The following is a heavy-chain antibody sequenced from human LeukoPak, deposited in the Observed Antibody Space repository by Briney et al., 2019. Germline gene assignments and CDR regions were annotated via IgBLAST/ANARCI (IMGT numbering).Heavy chain of an antibody. Sequence: ASVKVSCKASGYTFTSYDINWVRQATGQGLEWMGWMNPNSGNTGYAQKFQGRVTITRNTYISTAYMELSSLRSEDTAVYYCARWGSGSYIYYYYYYMDVWGKGTTVTVSS. CDR1: GYTFTSYD. J-gene: IGHJ6*03. D-gene: IGHD3-10*01. V-gene: IGHV1-8*03. CDR2: MNPNSGNT. CDR3: ARWGSGSYIYYYYYYMDV.